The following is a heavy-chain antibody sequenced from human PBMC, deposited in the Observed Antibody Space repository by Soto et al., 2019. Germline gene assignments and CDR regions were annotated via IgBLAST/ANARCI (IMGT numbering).Heavy chain of an antibody. Sequence: SETLSLTCTVSGGSISSSSYYWGWIRQPPGKGLEWIGSIYYSGSTYYNPSLKSRVTISVDTSKNQFSLKLSSVTAADTAVYYCARVGLSSSSSFLYWGQGTLVTVSS. CDR3: ARVGLSSSSSFLY. CDR1: GGSISSSSYY. V-gene: IGHV4-39*01. D-gene: IGHD6-6*01. CDR2: IYYSGST. J-gene: IGHJ4*02.